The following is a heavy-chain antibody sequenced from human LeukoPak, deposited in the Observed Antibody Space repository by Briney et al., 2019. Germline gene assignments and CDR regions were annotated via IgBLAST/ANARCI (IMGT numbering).Heavy chain of an antibody. D-gene: IGHD4-11*01. J-gene: IGHJ4*02. Sequence: GESLEISCKGSGCSFTSYWIGWVRQMPGKGLEGMGIIYPGDSDTRYSPSFQGQFTISADKSIPTAYLPGLSLHASDTPMYSCARHDEYSNLNEYYFDYWRRGTMVTVSS. CDR1: GCSFTSYW. CDR3: ARHDEYSNLNEYYFDY. V-gene: IGHV5-51*01. CDR2: IYPGDSDT.